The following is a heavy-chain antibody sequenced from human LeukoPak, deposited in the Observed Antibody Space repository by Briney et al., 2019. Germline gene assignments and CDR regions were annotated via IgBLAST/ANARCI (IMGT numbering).Heavy chain of an antibody. J-gene: IGHJ4*02. Sequence: GGSLRLSCAASGFTFSSYAMSWVRQAPGKGLEWVSAISGCGGSTYYADSVKGRFTISRDNSKNTLYLQMNSLRAEDTAVYYCAKGGYSSGWYRDYFDYWGQGTLVTVSS. CDR3: AKGGYSSGWYRDYFDY. CDR1: GFTFSSYA. CDR2: ISGCGGST. V-gene: IGHV3-23*01. D-gene: IGHD6-19*01.